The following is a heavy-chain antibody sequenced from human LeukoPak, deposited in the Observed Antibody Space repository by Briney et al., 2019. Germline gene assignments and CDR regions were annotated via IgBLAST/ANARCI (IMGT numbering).Heavy chain of an antibody. V-gene: IGHV1-69*01. CDR2: IVPIFGTA. CDR1: GGTFSSYA. Sequence: GSSVKVSCKASGGTFSSYAISLVRQAPAQGLEWMGGIVPIFGTANYAQQFQGRVTITADDSTSTAYMELSSLRSEDTAVYYCARVESRYCSSTSCPEDYWGQGTLVTVSS. D-gene: IGHD2-2*01. J-gene: IGHJ4*02. CDR3: ARVESRYCSSTSCPEDY.